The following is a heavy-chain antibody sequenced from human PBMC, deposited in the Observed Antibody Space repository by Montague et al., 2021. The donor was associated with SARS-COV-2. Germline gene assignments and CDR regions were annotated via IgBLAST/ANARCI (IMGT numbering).Heavy chain of an antibody. Sequence: LRLSCAVYGGSFSNFYWSWIRQPPGKGLEWIGEINHRGYIDYNPSLESRVTTSVDTSKNQFSLKVNSVTAADTAVYYCASAPRNSFGYWAYWGQGTLLTVSS. CDR1: GGSFSNFY. J-gene: IGHJ4*02. V-gene: IGHV4-34*01. CDR3: ASAPRNSFGYWAY. D-gene: IGHD3-22*01. CDR2: INHRGYI.